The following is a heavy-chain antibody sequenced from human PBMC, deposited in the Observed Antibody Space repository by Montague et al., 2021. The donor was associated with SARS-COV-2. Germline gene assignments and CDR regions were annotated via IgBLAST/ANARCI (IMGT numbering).Heavy chain of an antibody. CDR2: IYSSWST. V-gene: IGHV4-59*01. J-gene: IGHJ4*02. CDR1: GGSIRSYY. CDR3: AGHTRGWQPFDF. Sequence: SETLSLTCTVSGGSIRSYYWSWIRQPPGKGLEWIGEIYSSWSTNYNPSLKSRVTISMDTSKSRFSLTLTTVTAAATAVYYCAGHTRGWQPFDFWGQGTLVTVSS. D-gene: IGHD6-19*01.